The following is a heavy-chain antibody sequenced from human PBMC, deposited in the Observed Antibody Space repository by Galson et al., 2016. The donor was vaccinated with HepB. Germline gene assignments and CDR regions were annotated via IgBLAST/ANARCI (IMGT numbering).Heavy chain of an antibody. Sequence: SLRLSCAASGFTFSGSAMHWVRQAPGKGLEWVAVISDNGSNKYYADSVKGRFTISRDNSEHTLYLQMNSLRAEDTAMYYCATWGFTLGVDHWGQGILVTVSS. D-gene: IGHD3-16*01. CDR2: ISDNGSNK. J-gene: IGHJ4*02. CDR1: GFTFSGSA. V-gene: IGHV3-30-3*01. CDR3: ATWGFTLGVDH.